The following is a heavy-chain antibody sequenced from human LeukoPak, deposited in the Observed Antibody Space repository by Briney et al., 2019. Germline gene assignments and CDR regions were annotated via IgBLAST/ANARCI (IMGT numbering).Heavy chain of an antibody. CDR3: ARGGSSSWYEYYYGMDV. V-gene: IGHV4-59*01. CDR1: GGSINNYY. CDR2: IFYTGTT. D-gene: IGHD6-13*01. J-gene: IGHJ6*02. Sequence: PSETLSLTCNVSGGSINNYYWAWIRQPPGKGLEWIGYIFYTGTTNYKPSLKSRVTISVDTSKNQFSLKLSSVTAADTAVYYCARGGSSSWYEYYYGMDVWGQGTTVTVSS.